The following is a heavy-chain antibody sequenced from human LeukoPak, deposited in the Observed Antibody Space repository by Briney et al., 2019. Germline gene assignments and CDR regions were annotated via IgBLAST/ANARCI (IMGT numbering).Heavy chain of an antibody. CDR3: ARDITGAPGFDF. Sequence: PSETLSLTCTVSGGPITSHYWSWIRQTPGNGLEYIGYIYNSVSTEYNPSLKSRVTISADTSKNQFSLKLNSVTAADTAVYYCARDITGAPGFDFWGQGALVTVSS. D-gene: IGHD1-14*01. V-gene: IGHV4-59*11. J-gene: IGHJ4*02. CDR1: GGPITSHY. CDR2: IYNSVST.